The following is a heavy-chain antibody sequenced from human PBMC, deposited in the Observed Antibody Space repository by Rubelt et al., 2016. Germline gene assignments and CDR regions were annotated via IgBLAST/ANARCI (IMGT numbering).Heavy chain of an antibody. J-gene: IGHJ4*02. CDR2: IYSGGST. CDR3: AKTGSSRRWLQLN. Sequence: GRGLEWVSVIYSGGSTYYADSVKGRFTISRDNSKNTLYLQMNSLRAEDTAVYYCAKTGSSRRWLQLNWGQGTLVTVSS. D-gene: IGHD5-24*01. V-gene: IGHV3-53*01.